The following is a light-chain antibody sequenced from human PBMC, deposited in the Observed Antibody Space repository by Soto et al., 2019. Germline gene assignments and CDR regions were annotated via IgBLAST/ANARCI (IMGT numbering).Light chain of an antibody. V-gene: IGKV3-20*01. J-gene: IGKJ4*01. CDR2: GAS. CDR1: QSVSSNY. CDR3: QQYGSSPFT. Sequence: EIVLTQSPGTLSLSPGERATLSCRASQSVSSNYLAWYQQKPGQAPRLLIYGASSRATGIPDRFSGSGSGTDFTLTTSRLEPEDFAVYYCQQYGSSPFTFGGGTKVEIK.